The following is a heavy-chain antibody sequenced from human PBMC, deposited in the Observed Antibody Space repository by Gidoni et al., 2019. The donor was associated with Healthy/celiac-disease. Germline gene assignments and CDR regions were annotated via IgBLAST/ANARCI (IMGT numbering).Heavy chain of an antibody. Sequence: QVQLVQSGAEVKKPGSSVKVSCKASGGTFSSYAISWVRQAPGQGLEWMGGIIPTFGTANYAQKFQGRVTITADESTSTAYMELSSQRSEDTAVYYCASTHSTPWQQLGGWKWFDPWGQGTLVTVSS. D-gene: IGHD6-13*01. CDR2: IIPTFGTA. V-gene: IGHV1-69*01. J-gene: IGHJ5*02. CDR3: ASTHSTPWQQLGGWKWFDP. CDR1: GGTFSSYA.